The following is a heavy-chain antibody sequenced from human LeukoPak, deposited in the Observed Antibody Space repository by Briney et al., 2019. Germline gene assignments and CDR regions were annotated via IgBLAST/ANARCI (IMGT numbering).Heavy chain of an antibody. CDR1: GFKVRDVW. J-gene: IGHJ4*02. Sequence: GGSLRLSCGASGFKVRDVWMSWVRQAPGRGLEWLGRIKSKSDGGTTDYVAPVKGRFTISRDDSKNTVSLQMNSLKTEDTAVYYCTTDPPHWGQGTLVPVSS. CDR3: TTDPPH. CDR2: IKSKSDGGTT. V-gene: IGHV3-15*01.